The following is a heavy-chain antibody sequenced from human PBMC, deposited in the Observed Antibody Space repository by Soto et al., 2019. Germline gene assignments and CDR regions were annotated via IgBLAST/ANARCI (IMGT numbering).Heavy chain of an antibody. J-gene: IGHJ5*02. D-gene: IGHD2-2*01. V-gene: IGHV1-3*01. CDR2: INAGNGNT. CDR3: ARGCGTSCYFDP. CDR1: VYTFTVYA. Sequence: XVKGSCKASVYTFTVYAMHCVRHAPGQRLEWMGWINAGNGNTKYSQKFQGRVTITRDTSASTAYMELSSMRSEDTAVYYCARGCGTSCYFDPWGQGTLVTVSS.